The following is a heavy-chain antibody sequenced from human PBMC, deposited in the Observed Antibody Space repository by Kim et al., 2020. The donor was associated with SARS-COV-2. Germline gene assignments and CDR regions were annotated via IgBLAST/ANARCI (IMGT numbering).Heavy chain of an antibody. Sequence: ETVEYAPPVKVRITSSRDDTKNTMYLQRKSLKSEDTAVYYCTQGSGYSMDVWGQGTTVTVSS. J-gene: IGHJ6*02. CDR3: TQGSGYSMDV. V-gene: IGHV3-15*01. CDR2: ETV. D-gene: IGHD6-25*01.